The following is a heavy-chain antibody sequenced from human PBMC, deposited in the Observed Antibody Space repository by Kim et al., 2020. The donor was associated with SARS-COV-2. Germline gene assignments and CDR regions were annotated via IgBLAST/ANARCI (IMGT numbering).Heavy chain of an antibody. V-gene: IGHV3-49*04. CDR3: SRERLQWFGELAS. Sequence: GGSLRLSCTGSGFRFDYHAVSWVRQAPGKGLEWIGVIRSHAYGGTTYYAASVKGRFTISRDDSKSTAYLQLNSLRTEDTAVYYCSRERLQWFGELASWG. CDR2: IRSHAYGGTT. D-gene: IGHD3-10*01. J-gene: IGHJ5*01. CDR1: GFRFDYHA.